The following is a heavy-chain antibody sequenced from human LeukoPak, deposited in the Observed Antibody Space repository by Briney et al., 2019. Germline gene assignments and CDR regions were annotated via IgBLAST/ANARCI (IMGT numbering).Heavy chain of an antibody. CDR2: ISSSSSYI. Sequence: GGSLRLSCAASGFTFSSYSMNWVRQAPGKGLEWVSSISSSSSYIYYADSVKGRFTISRDNAKNSLYLQMNSLRAEDTAVYYCARDLDGVPAAIGWFDPWGQGTLVTVPS. CDR3: ARDLDGVPAAIGWFDP. J-gene: IGHJ5*02. D-gene: IGHD2-2*01. CDR1: GFTFSSYS. V-gene: IGHV3-21*01.